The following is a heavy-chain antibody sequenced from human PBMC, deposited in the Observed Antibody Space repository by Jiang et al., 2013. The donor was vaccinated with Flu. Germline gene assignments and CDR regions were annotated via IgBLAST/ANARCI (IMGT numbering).Heavy chain of an antibody. CDR2: IYYSGST. CDR3: ARIQTWKGDHANAFDI. Sequence: GLVKPSETLSLTCTVSGGSISSYYWSWIRQPPGKGLEWIGYIYYSGSTNYNPSLKSRVTISVDTSKNQFSLKLSSVTAADTAVYYCARIQTWKGDHANAFDIWGQGTMVTVSS. D-gene: IGHD1-1*01. CDR1: GGSISSYY. V-gene: IGHV4-59*08. J-gene: IGHJ3*02.